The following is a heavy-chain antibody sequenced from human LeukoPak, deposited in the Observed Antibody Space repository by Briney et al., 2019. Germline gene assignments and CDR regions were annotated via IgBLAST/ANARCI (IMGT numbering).Heavy chain of an antibody. V-gene: IGHV3-30*18. D-gene: IGHD2-21*02. CDR1: GFTFSSYG. CDR2: LSSDGSNK. J-gene: IGHJ4*02. CDR3: AKSGGTCGSDCYQDH. Sequence: GGSLRLSCAASGFTFSSYGMHWVRQAPGKGLEWAAILSSDGSNKFYAESVKGRFTISRDSSKSSLYLQMDSLKPEDTAVYYCAKSGGTCGSDCYQDHWGQGTLVTVSS.